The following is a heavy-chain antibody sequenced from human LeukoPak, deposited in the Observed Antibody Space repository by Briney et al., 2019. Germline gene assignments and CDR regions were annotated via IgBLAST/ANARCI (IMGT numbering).Heavy chain of an antibody. CDR2: IRYDGSNK. CDR1: GFTFSSYG. CDR3: GKDLDYGVGFDY. J-gene: IGHJ4*02. Sequence: GGSLRLSCAASGFTFSSYGMHWVRQAPGKGLEWVAFIRYDGSNKYYADSVKGRFTISRDNSKNTLYLQMNSLRAEDTAVYYCGKDLDYGVGFDYWGQGTLVTVSS. V-gene: IGHV3-30*02. D-gene: IGHD4-17*01.